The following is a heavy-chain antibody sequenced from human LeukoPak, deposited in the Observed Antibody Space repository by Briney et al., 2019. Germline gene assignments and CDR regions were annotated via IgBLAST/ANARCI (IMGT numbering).Heavy chain of an antibody. J-gene: IGHJ4*01. V-gene: IGHV3-74*01. CDR3: AGDYIWGRLF. D-gene: IGHD3-16*01. Sequence: TGGSLRLSCAASGFTFSNAWMHWVRQTPGKGLMWVSRITSDGGTTWYADSVKGRFTVSRDNAKNTLFLEMNSLRDEDTAVYYCAGDYIWGRLFWGQGTLVTVSS. CDR1: GFTFSNAW. CDR2: ITSDGGTT.